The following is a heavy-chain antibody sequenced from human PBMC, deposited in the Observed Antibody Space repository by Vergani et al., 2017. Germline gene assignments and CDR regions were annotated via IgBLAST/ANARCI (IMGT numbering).Heavy chain of an antibody. CDR3: ARVGTSSNRDYFDY. J-gene: IGHJ4*02. D-gene: IGHD2-2*01. CDR1: GYTFTDYF. V-gene: IGHV1-2*02. CDR2: INPNSGGT. Sequence: QVQLMQSGAEVKKPGASVKVSCKASGYTFTDYFMHWVRQAPGQGLEWMGWINPNSGGTNYAQKFQGRVTMTRDTSISTAYMELSNLRSDDTAVYYCARVGTSSNRDYFDYWGQGTLVTVSS.